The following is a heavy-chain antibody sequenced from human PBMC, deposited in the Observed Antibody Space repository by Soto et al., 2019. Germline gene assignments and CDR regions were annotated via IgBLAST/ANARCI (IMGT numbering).Heavy chain of an antibody. Sequence: QLQLQASGPGLVKPAVTLSLTCTVAGDSGGFISSSSYHWGGIRQPPGKGLAWIGNIYYSSSTYYNPSLESRVTISGATAKNQFSLRLTSVTAAGTAVYFFARHPPFGPLDYWGQGTLVTFSS. CDR2: IYYSSST. J-gene: IGHJ4*02. V-gene: IGHV4-39*01. CDR3: ARHPPFGPLDY. D-gene: IGHD3-10*01. CDR1: GGFISSSSYH.